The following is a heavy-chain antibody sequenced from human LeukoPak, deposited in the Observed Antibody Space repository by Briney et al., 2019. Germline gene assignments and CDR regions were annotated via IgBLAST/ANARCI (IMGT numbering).Heavy chain of an antibody. CDR2: IKEDGSEK. CDR1: GLTFSSSW. Sequence: GGSLKLSCAASGLTFSSSWMTWVRQTPGKGLEWVANIKEDGSEKYYVDSVKGRFTISRDNAKNSLYLQMNSLRAEDTALYYCAMDVGADWGQGTLVTVSS. CDR3: AMDVGAD. J-gene: IGHJ4*02. V-gene: IGHV3-7*04.